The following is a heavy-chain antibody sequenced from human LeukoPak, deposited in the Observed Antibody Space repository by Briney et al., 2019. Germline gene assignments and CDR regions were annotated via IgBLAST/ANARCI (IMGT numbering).Heavy chain of an antibody. J-gene: IGHJ6*03. CDR1: GW. D-gene: IGHD2-15*01. CDR2: INWNGGST. Sequence: GGSLRLSCAASGWMHWVRQAPGKGLEWVSGINWNGGSTGYANSVKGRFTISRDNAKNSLYLQMNSLRAEDTALYYCAREVAADYYYYMDVWGKGTTVTVSS. V-gene: IGHV3-20*04. CDR3: AREVAADYYYYMDV.